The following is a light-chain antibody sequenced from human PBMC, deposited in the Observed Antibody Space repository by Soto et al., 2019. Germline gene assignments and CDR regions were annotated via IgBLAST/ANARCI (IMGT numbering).Light chain of an antibody. CDR1: QSIRSY. J-gene: IGKJ2*01. CDR2: AAS. CDR3: QQTYNTPYT. V-gene: IGKV1-39*01. Sequence: DIQMTQSPSSLSASVGDRVTITCRASQSIRSYLNWYQQKPGKAPKVLIYAASTLQSGVPSRFSGSGSGTDFTLTISSLQPEDFATYYCQQTYNTPYTFGQGTKVDI.